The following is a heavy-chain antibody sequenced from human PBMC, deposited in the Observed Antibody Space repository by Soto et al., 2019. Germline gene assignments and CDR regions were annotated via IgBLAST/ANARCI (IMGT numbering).Heavy chain of an antibody. CDR2: MNPHSGNT. V-gene: IGHV1-8*01. D-gene: IGHD6-6*01. Sequence: ASVKVSCKASGYTFTSYDINWVRQATGRGLEWMGWMNPHSGNTGYAQKFQGRVTMTRNTSISTAYMELSSLRSEDTAVYYCARGSSIAARPPVTGAFDIWGQETMGTVSS. CDR1: GYTFTSYD. J-gene: IGHJ3*02. CDR3: ARGSSIAARPPVTGAFDI.